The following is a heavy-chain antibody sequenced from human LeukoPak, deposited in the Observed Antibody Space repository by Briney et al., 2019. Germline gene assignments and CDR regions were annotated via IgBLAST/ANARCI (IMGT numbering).Heavy chain of an antibody. D-gene: IGHD3-9*01. Sequence: GGSLRLSCAASGFTFSSYSMNWVRQAPGKGLEWVSSISSSSSYIYYADSVKGRFTISRDNAKNSLYLQMNSLRAEDTAVYYCARSLAGYYFAEEYYFDYWGQGTLVTVSS. V-gene: IGHV3-21*01. J-gene: IGHJ4*02. CDR2: ISSSSSYI. CDR1: GFTFSSYS. CDR3: ARSLAGYYFAEEYYFDY.